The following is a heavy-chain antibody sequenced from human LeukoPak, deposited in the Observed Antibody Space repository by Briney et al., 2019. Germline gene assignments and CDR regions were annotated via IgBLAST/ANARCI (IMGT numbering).Heavy chain of an antibody. CDR2: IYYSGST. V-gene: IGHV4-59*01. D-gene: IGHD2-15*01. CDR1: GGSISSYY. J-gene: IGHJ3*02. Sequence: PSETLSLTCTVSGGSISSYYWSWIRQPPGKGLEWIGYIYYSGSTNYNPSLKSRVTISVDTSKNQFSLKLSSVTAADTAVYYCASRELTSYCSGGSCRYDAFDIWGQGTMVTVSS. CDR3: ASRELTSYCSGGSCRYDAFDI.